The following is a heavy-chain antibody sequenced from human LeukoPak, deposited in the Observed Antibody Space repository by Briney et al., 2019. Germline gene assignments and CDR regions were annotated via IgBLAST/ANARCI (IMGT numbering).Heavy chain of an antibody. Sequence: GASVKVSCKASGYTFTSYGINWLRQAPGQGPEWMGWISAYNGNTKYAQNLQGRVTMTTDTSTSTAYMELRSLRSDDTAVYYCSRDLPYSSSWESIDYWGQGTLVTVSS. D-gene: IGHD6-13*01. J-gene: IGHJ4*02. CDR1: GYTFTSYG. CDR3: SRDLPYSSSWESIDY. V-gene: IGHV1-18*01. CDR2: ISAYNGNT.